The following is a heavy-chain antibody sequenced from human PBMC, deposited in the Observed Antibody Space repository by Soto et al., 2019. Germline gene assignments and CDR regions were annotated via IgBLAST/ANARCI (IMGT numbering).Heavy chain of an antibody. D-gene: IGHD4-17*01. V-gene: IGHV4-59*08. CDR3: ARRYYGGHSWYFDL. CDR1: GGSISTYY. CDR2: INYSGST. J-gene: IGHJ2*01. Sequence: QVQLQESGPGLVKPSETLSLTCTVSGGSISTYYWSWIRQPPGKGLEWIGYINYSGSTNYNPSLKRRFAISIDTSTNQFALKLASVTAADTAVYYCARRYYGGHSWYFDLWGRGTLVTVSS.